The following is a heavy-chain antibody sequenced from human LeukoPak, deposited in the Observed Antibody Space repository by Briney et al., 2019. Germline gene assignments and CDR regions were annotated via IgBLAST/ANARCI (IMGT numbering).Heavy chain of an antibody. V-gene: IGHV3-53*01. CDR3: ATLAFDY. Sequence: PGGSLRLSCAASGFTVRSNYMSWVRQAPGKGLEWVSLIYSGSSTYYADSVRGRFTISRDNSKNTLYLQMNSLRAEDTAVYYCATLAFDYWGQGTLVTVSS. J-gene: IGHJ4*02. CDR1: GFTVRSNY. CDR2: IYSGSST.